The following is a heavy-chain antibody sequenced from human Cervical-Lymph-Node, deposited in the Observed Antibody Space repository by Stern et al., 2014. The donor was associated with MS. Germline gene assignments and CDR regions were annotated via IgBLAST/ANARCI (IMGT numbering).Heavy chain of an antibody. CDR3: ARDRRHYDTSGGYYFDS. CDR2: IITSVGTA. D-gene: IGHD3-22*01. Sequence: QVQLVQSGAEVKKPGSSVKVSCTASGGTFSTYAINWVRQAPGQGPEWMGGIITSVGTANYAQKFQGRVTITADESTSTAYMELSSLRSEDTAVYYCARDRRHYDTSGGYYFDSWGQGTLVTVSS. V-gene: IGHV1-69*01. CDR1: GGTFSTYA. J-gene: IGHJ4*02.